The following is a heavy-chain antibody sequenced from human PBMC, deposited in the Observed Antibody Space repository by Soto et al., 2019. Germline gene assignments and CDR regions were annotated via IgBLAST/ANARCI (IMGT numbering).Heavy chain of an antibody. V-gene: IGHV3-66*01. CDR2: VYSGGST. CDR1: GFTVSSNY. Sequence: EVQLVESGGGLVQPGGSLRLSCAASGFTVSSNYMSWVRQAPGKGLEWVSVVYSGGSTYYADSVKGRFTISRDNSKTTLYLQMNSLRAEDTAVYYCARERIAAAGKDAFDIWGQGTMVTVSS. J-gene: IGHJ3*02. CDR3: ARERIAAAGKDAFDI. D-gene: IGHD6-13*01.